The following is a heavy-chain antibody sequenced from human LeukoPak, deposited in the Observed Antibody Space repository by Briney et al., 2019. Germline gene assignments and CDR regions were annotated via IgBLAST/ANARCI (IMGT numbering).Heavy chain of an antibody. D-gene: IGHD4-17*01. V-gene: IGHV4-30-4*01. CDR1: GGSISSGDYY. Sequence: SQTLSLTCTVSGGSISSGDYYWGWIRQPPGKGLEWIGYIYYSGSTYYNPSLKSRVTISVDTSKNQFSLKLSSVTAADTAVYYCARRYGDYAFAGYFDLWGRGTLVTVSS. CDR3: ARRYGDYAFAGYFDL. CDR2: IYYSGST. J-gene: IGHJ2*01.